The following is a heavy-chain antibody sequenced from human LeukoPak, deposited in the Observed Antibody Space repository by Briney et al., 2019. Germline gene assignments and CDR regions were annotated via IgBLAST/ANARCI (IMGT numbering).Heavy chain of an antibody. J-gene: IGHJ6*02. CDR1: GFTFNNHG. CDR3: AKLVADSSSWYFLDYYYGMDV. D-gene: IGHD6-13*01. CDR2: VWYDGSNK. Sequence: GGSLRLSCAASGFTFNNHGMHWVRQAPGKGLEWVAVVWYDGSNKYYADSVKGRFTISRDNSKNTLYLQMNSLRAEDTAVYYCAKLVADSSSWYFLDYYYGMDVWGQGTTVTVSS. V-gene: IGHV3-30*02.